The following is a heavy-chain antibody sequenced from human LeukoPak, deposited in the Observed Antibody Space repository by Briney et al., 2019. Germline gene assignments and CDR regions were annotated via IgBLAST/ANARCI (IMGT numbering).Heavy chain of an antibody. CDR1: GGSISSSSYY. D-gene: IGHD2-8*01. V-gene: IGHV4-39*01. J-gene: IGHJ4*02. CDR3: AAGYCTNGVCYTFAGSFDY. CDR2: IYYSGST. Sequence: PSETLSLTCTVSGGSISSSSYYWGWIRQPPGKGLEWTGSIYYSGSTYYNPSLKSRVTISVDTSKNQFSLKLSSVTAADTAVYYCAAGYCTNGVCYTFAGSFDYWGQGTLVTVSS.